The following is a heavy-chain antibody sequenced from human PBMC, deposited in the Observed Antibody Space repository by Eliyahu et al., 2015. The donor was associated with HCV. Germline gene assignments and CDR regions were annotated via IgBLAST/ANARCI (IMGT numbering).Heavy chain of an antibody. D-gene: IGHD2-15*01. Sequence: QLQMQESGPGLVKPSETLSLTCTVSGGSITDTNSYWGWIRQPPGEGLEWIASISFSGSTHSNPSPKSRVTISVDTSKNQFSLKLNSVTAADSAVYYCVRRDVGFCSGGSCYSAYFDSWGQGTLVTVSS. V-gene: IGHV4-39*01. CDR2: ISFSGST. J-gene: IGHJ4*02. CDR1: GGSITDTNSY. CDR3: VRRDVGFCSGGSCYSAYFDS.